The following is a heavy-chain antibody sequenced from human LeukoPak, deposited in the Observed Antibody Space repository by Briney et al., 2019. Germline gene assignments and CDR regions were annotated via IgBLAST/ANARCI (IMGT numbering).Heavy chain of an antibody. CDR1: GYSLTSYW. J-gene: IGHJ3*02. CDR2: IFPGDSDT. D-gene: IGHD3-22*01. CDR3: ASNYYDSSGSDAFDM. V-gene: IGHV5-51*01. Sequence: ESLKISREGSGYSLTSYWLGWVRQMPGKGPEWLGIIFPGDSDTRYSPSFQGQVTISADKSISTAYLQGSSLKASDTAMYYCASNYYDSSGSDAFDMWGQGTMVTVSS.